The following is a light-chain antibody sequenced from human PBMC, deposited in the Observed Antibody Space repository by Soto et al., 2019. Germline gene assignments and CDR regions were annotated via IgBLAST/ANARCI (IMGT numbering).Light chain of an antibody. Sequence: DLQLTQSPSFLSASVGDRVTITCRASQGISSYLAWYQQKPGKAPNLLIYAASTLQSGVPSRFSGSGSGAEFTLTISSLQPEDFATYYCQQLHSFPRTFGQGTKVEIK. CDR1: QGISSY. CDR3: QQLHSFPRT. J-gene: IGKJ1*01. CDR2: AAS. V-gene: IGKV1-9*01.